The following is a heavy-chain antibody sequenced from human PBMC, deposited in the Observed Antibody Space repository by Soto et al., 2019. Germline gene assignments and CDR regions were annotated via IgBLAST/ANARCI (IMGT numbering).Heavy chain of an antibody. V-gene: IGHV3-23*01. CDR1: GFTFSSYA. CDR2: ISGSGGST. D-gene: IGHD3-10*01. J-gene: IGHJ4*02. CDR3: AKDAPLWFGEQNLGARPDDY. Sequence: GGSLRLSCAASGFTFSSYAMSWVRQAPGKGLEWVSAISGSGGSTYYADSVKGRFTISRDNSKNTLYLQMNSLRAEDTAVYYGAKDAPLWFGEQNLGARPDDYWGQGTLVTVSS.